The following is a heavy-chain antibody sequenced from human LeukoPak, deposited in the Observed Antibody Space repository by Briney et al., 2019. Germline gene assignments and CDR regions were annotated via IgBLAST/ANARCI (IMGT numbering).Heavy chain of an antibody. Sequence: SQTLSLTCTVSGGSLSSDTYYWDWLRQPAGTGLEWIGRIYTSGSTNYNPSLKSRVTISVDTSRNQFSLKLSSVTAADTAVYYCARGYGDYARRFDYWGQGTLVTVSS. D-gene: IGHD4-17*01. CDR2: IYTSGST. V-gene: IGHV4-61*02. CDR3: ARGYGDYARRFDY. CDR1: GGSLSSDTYY. J-gene: IGHJ4*02.